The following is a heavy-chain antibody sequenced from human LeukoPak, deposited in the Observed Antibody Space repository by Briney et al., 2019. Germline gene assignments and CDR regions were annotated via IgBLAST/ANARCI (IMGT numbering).Heavy chain of an antibody. D-gene: IGHD2-8*01. Sequence: SETLSLTCTVSGGSISSYYWSWIRQPPGKGLGWIGYIYYSGSTNYNPSLKSRVTISVDTSKNQFSLKLSSVTAADTAVYYCARGRKDIVLMVYAKDFDYWGQGTLVTVSS. V-gene: IGHV4-59*12. CDR2: IYYSGST. J-gene: IGHJ4*02. CDR3: ARGRKDIVLMVYAKDFDY. CDR1: GGSISSYY.